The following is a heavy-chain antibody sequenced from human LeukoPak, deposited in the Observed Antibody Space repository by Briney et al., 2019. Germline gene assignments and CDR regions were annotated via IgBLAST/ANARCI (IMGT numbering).Heavy chain of an antibody. CDR3: ARQYYYDSSGCFDY. Sequence: SETLSLTCTVSGGSISSYYWSWIRQPPGKGLEWIGYIYYSGSTYYNPSLKSRVTISVDTSKNQFSLKLSSVTAADTAVYYCARQYYYDSSGCFDYWGQGTLVTVSS. D-gene: IGHD3-22*01. CDR2: IYYSGST. CDR1: GGSISSYY. V-gene: IGHV4-59*08. J-gene: IGHJ4*02.